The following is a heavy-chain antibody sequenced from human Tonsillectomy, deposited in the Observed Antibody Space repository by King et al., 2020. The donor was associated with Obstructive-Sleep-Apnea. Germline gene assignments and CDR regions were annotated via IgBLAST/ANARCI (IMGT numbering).Heavy chain of an antibody. J-gene: IGHJ4*02. Sequence: VQLQQWGAGLLKPSETLSLTCAVYGGSFSDHYWIWIRQPPGKGLEWIREINHSGSTNYNPSLKSRVTISVDTSKNQFSLNLNSVTAADTAVYYCATLYSGTDYWGQGTLVTVSS. CDR1: GGSFSDHY. CDR3: ATLYSGTDY. D-gene: IGHD4-11*01. CDR2: INHSGST. V-gene: IGHV4-34*01.